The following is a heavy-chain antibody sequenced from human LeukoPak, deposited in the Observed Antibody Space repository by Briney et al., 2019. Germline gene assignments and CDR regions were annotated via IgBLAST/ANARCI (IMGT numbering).Heavy chain of an antibody. CDR2: VDPEDGET. Sequence: ASVKVSCKVSGYTFTDYYMHWVQQAPGKGLEWMGLVDPEDGETIYAEKFQGRVTITADTSTDTAYMELSSLRSEDTAVYYCATVSPYYYDSSGYYYPLVYWGQGTLVTVSS. CDR1: GYTFTDYY. J-gene: IGHJ4*02. D-gene: IGHD3-22*01. V-gene: IGHV1-69-2*01. CDR3: ATVSPYYYDSSGYYYPLVY.